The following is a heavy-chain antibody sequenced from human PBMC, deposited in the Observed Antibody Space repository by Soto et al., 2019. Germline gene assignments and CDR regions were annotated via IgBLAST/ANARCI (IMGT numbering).Heavy chain of an antibody. CDR3: ARGYESGYTFGHDL. Sequence: PSETLSLTCTVSGDSISSTYWSWVRQPAGRGLEWIGRIYSSGRNNYNPSLESRVTMSVDTSKNQFSLTLRSVTAADTAVYFCARGYESGYTFGHDLWGQGTLVTVSS. D-gene: IGHD3-3*01. V-gene: IGHV4-4*07. J-gene: IGHJ5*02. CDR2: IYSSGRN. CDR1: GDSISSTY.